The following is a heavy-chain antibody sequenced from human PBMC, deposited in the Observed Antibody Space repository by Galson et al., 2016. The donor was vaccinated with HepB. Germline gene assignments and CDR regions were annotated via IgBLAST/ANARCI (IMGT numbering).Heavy chain of an antibody. CDR1: GDSISGYY. J-gene: IGHJ4*02. CDR2: IYSSGST. Sequence: SETLSLTCAVSGDSISGYYWTWIRQPPGKGLQWIGYIYSSGSTNYSYSLKSRLTMSIDASKNQLSLKLTSVTAADTAVYYCAQGGTRRHDFWGQGILVTVSS. V-gene: IGHV4-59*01. D-gene: IGHD1-1*01. CDR3: AQGGTRRHDF.